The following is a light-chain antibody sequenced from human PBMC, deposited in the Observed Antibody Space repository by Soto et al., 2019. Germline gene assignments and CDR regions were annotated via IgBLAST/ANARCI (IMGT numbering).Light chain of an antibody. V-gene: IGLV1-44*01. CDR1: SSNIGSNT. Sequence: QSVLTQSPSASGTPGQRVIISCSGSSSNIGSNTVNWYQHLPGTAPKLLIYTDNQRPSGVPDRFSGSKSGTSASLAISGLQSEDEADYYCAAWDDSLNGHVVFGGGTKLTVL. CDR3: AAWDDSLNGHVV. J-gene: IGLJ2*01. CDR2: TDN.